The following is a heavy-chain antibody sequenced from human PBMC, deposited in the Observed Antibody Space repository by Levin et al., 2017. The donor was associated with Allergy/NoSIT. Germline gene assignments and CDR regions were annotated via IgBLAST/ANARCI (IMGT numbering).Heavy chain of an antibody. CDR3: ARTMTTVANWFDP. D-gene: IGHD4-23*01. Sequence: GSLRLSCKGSGYSFTSYWIGWVRQMPGKGLEWMGIIYPGDSDTRYSPSFQGQVTISADKSISTAYLQWSSLKASDTAMYYCARTMTTVANWFDPWGQGTLVTVSS. CDR2: IYPGDSDT. CDR1: GYSFTSYW. V-gene: IGHV5-51*01. J-gene: IGHJ5*02.